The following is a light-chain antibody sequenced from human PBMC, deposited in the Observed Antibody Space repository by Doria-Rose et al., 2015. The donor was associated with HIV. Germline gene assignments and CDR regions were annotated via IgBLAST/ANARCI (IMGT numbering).Light chain of an antibody. Sequence: TQSPGTLSLSPGERATLSCRASQRVKSSYLAWYQQKPGQAPSLLIYDASTSAAGIPDRYSVSVSGTDFTLTISRLGPEDVAVYYCQQYGTSRGTFGQGTRLEIK. CDR2: DAS. J-gene: IGKJ5*01. V-gene: IGKV3-20*01. CDR3: QQYGTSRGT. CDR1: QRVKSSY.